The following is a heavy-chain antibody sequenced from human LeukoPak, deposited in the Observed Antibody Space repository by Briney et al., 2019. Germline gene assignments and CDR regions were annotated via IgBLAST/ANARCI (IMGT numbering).Heavy chain of an antibody. CDR3: ARPARDGDYYY. D-gene: IGHD2/OR15-2a*01. J-gene: IGHJ4*02. Sequence: PSETLSLTCAVSGDSISSSSYFWGWIRQPPGKGLEWIGSIPYSGSASYNPSLKSPVIISIDTSKNQLSLEVRSVTAADTAVYYCARPARDGDYYYWGQGTLVTVSS. V-gene: IGHV4-39*01. CDR2: IPYSGSA. CDR1: GDSISSSSYF.